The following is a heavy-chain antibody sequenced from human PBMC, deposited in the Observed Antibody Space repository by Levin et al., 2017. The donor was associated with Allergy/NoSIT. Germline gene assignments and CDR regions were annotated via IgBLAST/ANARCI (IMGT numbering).Heavy chain of an antibody. V-gene: IGHV2-70*11. D-gene: IGHD3-10*01. Sequence: QTLSLTCTFSGFSLVTSGVCVPCIRQPPGKALEWLARIDWDDDKYYSTSLQTRLTISRNTSKNQVVLTMTNMDPVDTGTYYCARIKDYYGSGSYYDYWGQGTLVTVSS. CDR2: IDWDDDK. CDR3: ARIKDYYGSGSYYDY. CDR1: GFSLVTSGVC. J-gene: IGHJ4*02.